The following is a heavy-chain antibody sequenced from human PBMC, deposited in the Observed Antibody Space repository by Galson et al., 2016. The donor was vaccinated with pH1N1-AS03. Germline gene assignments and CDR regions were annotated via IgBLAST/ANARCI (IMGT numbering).Heavy chain of an antibody. CDR1: GFTFSNAW. V-gene: IGHV3-15*01. CDR3: STDETFYYYYCMDV. J-gene: IGHJ6*02. Sequence: SLRLSCAASGFTFSNAWMTWVRQAPGKGLEWVGRIKSKSDGGTTDYAAPGKARFTISRDDSKYTLYLQMNSLKTEDTAVYYCSTDETFYYYYCMDVWGRGTTVTVSS. CDR2: IKSKSDGGTT.